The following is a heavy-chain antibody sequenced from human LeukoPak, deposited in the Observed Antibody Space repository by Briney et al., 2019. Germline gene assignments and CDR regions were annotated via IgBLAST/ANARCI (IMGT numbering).Heavy chain of an antibody. CDR2: IYSGGST. J-gene: IGHJ5*01. CDR3: AKDPLGSYDSGNYGDS. CDR1: GFTVSSNY. Sequence: PGGSLRLSCADSGFTVSSNYMRWVRQAPGKGLEWVSVIYSGGSTHYADSVKGRFTISRDNSKNTLYLQMNSLRDEDTAVYYCAKDPLGSYDSGNYGDSWGQGTLVTVSS. V-gene: IGHV3-66*01. D-gene: IGHD3-10*01.